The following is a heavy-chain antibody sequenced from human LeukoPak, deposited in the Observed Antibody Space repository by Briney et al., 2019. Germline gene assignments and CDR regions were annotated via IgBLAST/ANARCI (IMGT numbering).Heavy chain of an antibody. CDR1: GGSFGDSQY. V-gene: IGHV4-39*07. CDR2: TYTNGRT. Sequence: PSETLSLTCTVSGGSFGDSQYWGWFRQAPGKGLEWIGSTYTNGRTFYNPSLASRVTMSVDTSKNQFSLKLSSVTAADTAVYYCARCGGGSFYIDYWGQGTLVTVSS. CDR3: ARCGGGSFYIDY. D-gene: IGHD2-15*01. J-gene: IGHJ4*02.